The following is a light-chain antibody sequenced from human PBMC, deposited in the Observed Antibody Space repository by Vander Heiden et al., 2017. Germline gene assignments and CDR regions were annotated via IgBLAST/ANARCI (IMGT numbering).Light chain of an antibody. CDR2: LAS. Sequence: EIAMTQSPLSLPVTPGQAASISCRSSQSLLDRNGYNCLDWFVQRPGQSPQLLIYLASNRVSGVPYRFSGSGSGTEFTLKISRVEPDDVGIYYCMQAQQTPWTFGQGTKVEIK. J-gene: IGKJ1*01. CDR1: QSLLDRNGYNC. V-gene: IGKV2-28*01. CDR3: MQAQQTPWT.